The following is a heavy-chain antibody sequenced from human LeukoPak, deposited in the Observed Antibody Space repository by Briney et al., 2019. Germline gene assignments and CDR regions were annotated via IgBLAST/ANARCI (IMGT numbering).Heavy chain of an antibody. CDR1: GGSFSGYY. CDR2: INHSGST. Sequence: SETLSLTCAVYGGSFSGYYWSWIRQPPGKGLEWIGEINHSGSTNYNPPLKSRITISVDTSKNQFSLKLSSVTAADTAVYYCARKDIVVVPAANQYYYYYYMDVWGKGTTVTVSS. V-gene: IGHV4-34*01. D-gene: IGHD2-2*01. CDR3: ARKDIVVVPAANQYYYYYYMDV. J-gene: IGHJ6*03.